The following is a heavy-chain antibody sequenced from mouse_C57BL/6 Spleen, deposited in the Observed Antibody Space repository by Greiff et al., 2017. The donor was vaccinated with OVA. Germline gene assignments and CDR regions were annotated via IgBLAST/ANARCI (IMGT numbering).Heavy chain of an antibody. Sequence: QVQLQQPGTELVKPGASVKLSCKASGYTFTSYWMHWVKQRPGQGLEWIGNINPSNGGTNYNEKFKSKATLTVDKSSSTAYMQLSSLTYEDSAVYYCARGDYYGSSYGYAMDYWGQGTSVTVSS. J-gene: IGHJ4*01. CDR1: GYTFTSYW. CDR3: ARGDYYGSSYGYAMDY. D-gene: IGHD1-1*01. CDR2: INPSNGGT. V-gene: IGHV1-53*01.